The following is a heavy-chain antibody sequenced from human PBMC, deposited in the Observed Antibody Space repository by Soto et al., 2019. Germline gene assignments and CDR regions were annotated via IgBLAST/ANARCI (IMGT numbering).Heavy chain of an antibody. D-gene: IGHD3-10*01. V-gene: IGHV3-30*18. CDR2: ISYDGSNK. CDR3: AKNERGGSGSYYLFYGMDV. J-gene: IGHJ6*02. Sequence: GGSLRLSCAASGFTFSSYGMHWVRQAPGKGLEWVAVISYDGSNKYYADSVKGRFTISRDNSKNTLYLQMNSLRAEDTAVYYCAKNERGGSGSYYLFYGMDVWGQGTTVTVSS. CDR1: GFTFSSYG.